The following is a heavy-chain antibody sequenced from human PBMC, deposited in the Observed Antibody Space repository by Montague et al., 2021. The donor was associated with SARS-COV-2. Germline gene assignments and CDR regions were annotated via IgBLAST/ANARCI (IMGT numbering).Heavy chain of an antibody. CDR1: GGSISSGSYY. CDR2: IYISGST. D-gene: IGHD2-2*01. J-gene: IGHJ6*02. Sequence: TLSLTCSVSGGSISSGSYYWSWIRQPAGKGLEWIGRIYISGSTNYNPSLKSRVTMSVDTSKNQFSLKLSSVTAADTAVYYCARTVVVPAAMSRYYGMDVWGPGTSVTVPS. V-gene: IGHV4-61*02. CDR3: ARTVVVPAAMSRYYGMDV.